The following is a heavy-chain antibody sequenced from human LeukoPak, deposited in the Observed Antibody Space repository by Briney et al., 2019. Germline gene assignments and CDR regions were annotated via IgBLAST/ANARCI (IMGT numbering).Heavy chain of an antibody. J-gene: IGHJ5*02. D-gene: IGHD5-12*01. Sequence: GGSLRLSCAASGFTFSSYAMSWVRQAPGKGLEWVSAISGSGGSTYYADSVKGRFTISRDNSKNTLYLQMNSLRTEDTAVYYCARGEGDLYSGYFNWFDPWGQGTLVTVSS. CDR1: GFTFSSYA. CDR3: ARGEGDLYSGYFNWFDP. V-gene: IGHV3-23*01. CDR2: ISGSGGST.